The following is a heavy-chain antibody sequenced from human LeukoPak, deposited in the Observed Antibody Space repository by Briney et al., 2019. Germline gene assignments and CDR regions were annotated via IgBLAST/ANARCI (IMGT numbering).Heavy chain of an antibody. CDR3: ARLAAAGSGQSFDP. V-gene: IGHV4-34*01. D-gene: IGHD6-13*01. Sequence: SETLSLTCAVYGGSFSGYYWSWIRQPPGKGLEWIGEINHSGSTNYNPSLKSRVTISVDTSKNQFSLKLSSVTAADTAVYYCARLAAAGSGQSFDPWGQGTLVTVSS. CDR2: INHSGST. J-gene: IGHJ5*02. CDR1: GGSFSGYY.